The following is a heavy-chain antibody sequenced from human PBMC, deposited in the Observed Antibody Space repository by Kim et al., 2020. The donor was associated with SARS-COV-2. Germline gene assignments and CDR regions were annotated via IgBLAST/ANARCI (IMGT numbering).Heavy chain of an antibody. CDR2: ISSNGGST. J-gene: IGHJ6*02. V-gene: IGHV3-64*01. CDR3: ARSAGGYSYGYERVDYYGMDV. D-gene: IGHD5-18*01. Sequence: GGSLRLSCAASGFTFRSYAMHWVRQAPGKGLEYVSAISSNGGSTYYANSVKGRFTISRDNSKNTLYLQMGSLRAEDMAVYYCARSAGGYSYGYERVDYYGMDVLGQGTTVTVSS. CDR1: GFTFRSYA.